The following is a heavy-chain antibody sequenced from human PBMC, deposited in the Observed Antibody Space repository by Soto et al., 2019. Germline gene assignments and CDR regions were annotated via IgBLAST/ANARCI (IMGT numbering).Heavy chain of an antibody. CDR1: GFTFGSYV. Sequence: QVRLVESGGDLVQPGRSLRLSCAASGFTFGSYVMHWVRQAPGKGLEWVAMIPYDGRHQYYADSVKGRFTISRDNFKDTLYLQMNGLTPEDTAIYFCARELDIPPDYYFDYWGQGNLVTVSS. D-gene: IGHD5-12*01. CDR3: ARELDIPPDYYFDY. V-gene: IGHV3-30*03. J-gene: IGHJ4*02. CDR2: IPYDGRHQ.